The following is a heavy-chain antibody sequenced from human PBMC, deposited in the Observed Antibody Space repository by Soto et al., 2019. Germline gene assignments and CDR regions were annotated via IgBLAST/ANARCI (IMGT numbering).Heavy chain of an antibody. CDR3: ARDRLALANNYYYYGMDV. J-gene: IGHJ6*02. Sequence: PSETLSLTCTVSGGSISSGGYYWSWIRQHPGKGLEWIGYIYYSGSTYYNPSLKSRVTISVDTSKHQFSLKLSSVTAADTAVYYCARDRLALANNYYYYGMDVWGQGVTVTVSS. CDR2: IYYSGST. CDR1: GGSISSGGYY. V-gene: IGHV4-31*03. D-gene: IGHD5-12*01.